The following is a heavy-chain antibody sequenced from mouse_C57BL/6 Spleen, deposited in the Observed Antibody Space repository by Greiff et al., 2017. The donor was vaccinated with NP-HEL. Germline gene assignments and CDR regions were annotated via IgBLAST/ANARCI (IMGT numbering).Heavy chain of an antibody. Sequence: VQLQESGTELVKPGASVKLSCKASGYTFTSYWMHWVKQRPGQGLEWMGNINPSNGGTNYNEKFKSKATLTVDKSSSTAYMQLSSLTSEDSAVYYCARRRITTVDYYAMDYWGQGTSVTVSS. D-gene: IGHD1-1*01. CDR3: ARRRITTVDYYAMDY. J-gene: IGHJ4*01. CDR2: INPSNGGT. CDR1: GYTFTSYW. V-gene: IGHV1-53*01.